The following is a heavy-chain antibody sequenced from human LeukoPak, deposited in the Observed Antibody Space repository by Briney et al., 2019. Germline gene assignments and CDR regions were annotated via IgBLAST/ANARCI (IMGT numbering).Heavy chain of an antibody. Sequence: GGSLRLSCAASGFTFSSYWMGWVRQSPAKGLEWVASIQQGGSHKYYVDSVKGRFTISRDNAKNSLFLQMDSLRAEDTAVYYCARGGYNKRNAFDIWGQGTMVTVSS. V-gene: IGHV3-7*01. CDR3: ARGGYNKRNAFDI. J-gene: IGHJ3*02. CDR2: IQQGGSHK. D-gene: IGHD5-24*01. CDR1: GFTFSSYW.